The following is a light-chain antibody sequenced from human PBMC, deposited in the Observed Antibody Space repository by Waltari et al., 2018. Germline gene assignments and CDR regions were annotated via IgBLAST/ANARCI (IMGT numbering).Light chain of an antibody. CDR2: DAA. Sequence: EIVLTHSPATLPSPPGERATLPSRSSQTISSYLAWYQPKPGQAPRLRIYDAANRATGIPARFSGSGSGTDFTLTISSLEPEDFAVYYWQQRSNLFTFGPGTKVDIK. CDR3: QQRSNLFT. CDR1: QTISSY. J-gene: IGKJ3*01. V-gene: IGKV3-11*01.